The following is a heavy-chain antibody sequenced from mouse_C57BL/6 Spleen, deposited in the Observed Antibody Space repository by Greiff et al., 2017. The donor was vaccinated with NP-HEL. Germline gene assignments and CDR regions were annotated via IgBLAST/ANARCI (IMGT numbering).Heavy chain of an antibody. CDR2: ISSGGDYI. CDR3: TRDHRGWFAY. Sequence: EVQRVESGEGLVKPGGSLKLSCAASGFTFSSYAMSWVRQTPEKRLEWVAYISSGGDYIYYADTVKGRFTISRDNARNTLYLQMSSLKSEDTAMYYCTRDHRGWFAYWGQGTLVTVSA. CDR1: GFTFSSYA. J-gene: IGHJ3*01. V-gene: IGHV5-9-1*02.